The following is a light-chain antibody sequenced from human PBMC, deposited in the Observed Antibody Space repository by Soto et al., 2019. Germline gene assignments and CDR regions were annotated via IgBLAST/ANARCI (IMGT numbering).Light chain of an antibody. CDR1: SSDVGSYNF. J-gene: IGLJ2*01. Sequence: SALTQPASVSGSPGQSITISCTGTSSDVGSYNFVSWYQQHPGKAPKLMIYEDTKRPSGISDRFSGSKSGNTASLTISGLQAEDEADYYCCSYAGSVVFGGGT. CDR3: CSYAGSVV. V-gene: IGLV2-23*01. CDR2: EDT.